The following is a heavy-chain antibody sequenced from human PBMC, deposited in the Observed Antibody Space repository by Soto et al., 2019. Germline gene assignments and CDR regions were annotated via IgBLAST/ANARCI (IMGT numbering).Heavy chain of an antibody. CDR2: MNPNSGNT. CDR3: ARGGTGGPGFLGGSGYWYDI. J-gene: IGHJ3*02. CDR1: GYTFTSYD. D-gene: IGHD3-3*01. V-gene: IGHV1-8*01. Sequence: ASVKVSCKASGYTFTSYDINWVRQATGQGLEWMGWMNPNSGNTGYAQKFQGRVTMTRNTSISTAYMELSSLRSEDTAVYYCARGGTGGPGFLGGSGYWYDIWGQGTMVTVSS.